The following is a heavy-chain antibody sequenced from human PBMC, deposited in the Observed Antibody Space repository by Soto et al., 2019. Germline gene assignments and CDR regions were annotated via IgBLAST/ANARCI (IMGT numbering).Heavy chain of an antibody. Sequence: SETLSLTCAVSGRSISSGGYSWSWIRQPPGKGLEWIGYIYHSGSTYYNPSLKSRVTISVDKSKNQFSLKLSSVTAADTAVYYCARVSGSYYYGMDVWGQGTTVTVSS. CDR2: IYHSGST. CDR1: GRSISSGGYS. V-gene: IGHV4-30-2*01. J-gene: IGHJ6*02. D-gene: IGHD1-26*01. CDR3: ARVSGSYYYGMDV.